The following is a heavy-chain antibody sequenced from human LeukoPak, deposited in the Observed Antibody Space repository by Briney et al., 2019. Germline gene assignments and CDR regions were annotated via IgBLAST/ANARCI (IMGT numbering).Heavy chain of an antibody. CDR2: IWYDGSKQ. D-gene: IGHD3-22*01. CDR3: AKDRVCGSSSGVRYFDY. Sequence: GGSLTLSCAASGFTFSNYGMRWVSRAPARGLEWVAVIWYDGSKQYYADSVKGRFTISRDNSKNTLYLQMNSLRAEDTAVYYCAKDRVCGSSSGVRYFDYWGQGTLVTVSS. J-gene: IGHJ4*02. V-gene: IGHV3-30*02. CDR1: GFTFSNYG.